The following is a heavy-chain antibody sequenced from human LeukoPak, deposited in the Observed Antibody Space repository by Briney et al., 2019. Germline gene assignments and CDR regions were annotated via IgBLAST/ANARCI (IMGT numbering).Heavy chain of an antibody. CDR1: GGSISTYY. J-gene: IGHJ5*02. D-gene: IGHD4-23*01. CDR2: IYYSGST. V-gene: IGHV4-59*01. Sequence: SETLSLTCTVSGGSISTYYWRWIRQPPGKGLEWIRYIYYSGSTNYNPSLKSRVTISVDTSKNQFPLKLSSVTAADTAVYYCARSTVVMLQWFGPWGQGTLVTVSS. CDR3: ARSTVVMLQWFGP.